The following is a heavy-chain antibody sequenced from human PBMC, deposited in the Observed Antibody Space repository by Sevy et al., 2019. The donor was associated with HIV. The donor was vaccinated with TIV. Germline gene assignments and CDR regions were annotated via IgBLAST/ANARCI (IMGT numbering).Heavy chain of an antibody. CDR1: GFSFSSYG. J-gene: IGHJ4*02. Sequence: GGSLRLSCAASGFSFSSYGMHWVRQAPGKGLEWMSYIQYDGSNKDYADSVKGRFTISRDNSKNTLYLQMNSLRVEDTALLYWVKEGGGEGGDHWGQGTLVTVSS. D-gene: IGHD3-16*01. V-gene: IGHV3-30*02. CDR3: VKEGGGEGGDH. CDR2: IQYDGSNK.